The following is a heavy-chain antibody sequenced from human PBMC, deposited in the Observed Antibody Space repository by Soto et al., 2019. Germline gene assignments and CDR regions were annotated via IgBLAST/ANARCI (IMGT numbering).Heavy chain of an antibody. CDR2: IYSSGST. CDR1: GGSIISASYS. V-gene: IGHV4-31*11. CDR3: AREDAARIERWFDA. D-gene: IGHD6-6*01. Sequence: LSLTCAVSGGSIISASYSWNWIRQSPGRGLEWIGHIYSSGSTYYNPSLKSRVSISVDTSNNQFSLKLTSVTVADTAVYFCAREDAARIERWFDAWGQGILVTVSS. J-gene: IGHJ5*02.